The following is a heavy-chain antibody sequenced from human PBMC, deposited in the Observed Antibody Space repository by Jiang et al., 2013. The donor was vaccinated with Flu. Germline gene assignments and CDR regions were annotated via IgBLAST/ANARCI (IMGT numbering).Heavy chain of an antibody. CDR2: FDPEDGET. CDR1: GYTLTELS. J-gene: IGHJ6*02. D-gene: IGHD4-17*01. CDR3: ATVSPFYGDYVAYYYYGMDV. V-gene: IGHV1-24*01. Sequence: SVKVSCKVSGYTLTELSMHWVRQAPGKGLEWMGGFDPEDGETIYAQKFQGRVTMTEDTSTDTAYMELSSLRSEDTAVYYCATVSPFYGDYVAYYYYGMDVWGQGTTVTVSS.